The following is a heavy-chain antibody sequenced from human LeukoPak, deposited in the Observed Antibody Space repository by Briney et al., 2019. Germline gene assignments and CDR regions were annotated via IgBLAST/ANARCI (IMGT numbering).Heavy chain of an antibody. Sequence: GGSLRLSCAASGFTFSNAWMSWVRQAPGKGLEWVGRIKSKTDGGTTDYAAPVKGRFTISRDDSKNTLYLQMNSLKTEDTAVYYCTLHDKFRPRLHCSGGSCCGGWFDPWGQGTLVTVSS. J-gene: IGHJ5*02. CDR3: TLHDKFRPRLHCSGGSCCGGWFDP. V-gene: IGHV3-15*01. D-gene: IGHD2-15*01. CDR2: IKSKTDGGTT. CDR1: GFTFSNAW.